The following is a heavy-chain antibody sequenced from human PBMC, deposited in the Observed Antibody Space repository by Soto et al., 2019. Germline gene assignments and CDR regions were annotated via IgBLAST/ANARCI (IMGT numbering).Heavy chain of an antibody. CDR1: GGTFSSYR. D-gene: IGHD6-13*01. Sequence: QVQLVQSGAEVKKPGSSVKVSCKASGGTFSSYRINWVRQAPGQGLEWVGGIVPIYRTADYAQKFQGRVTITADESARTYYMELRRLKSQDTAVYYCVRDSGAKLSSSWGQGTLVTVSS. CDR2: IVPIYRTA. CDR3: VRDSGAKLSSS. V-gene: IGHV1-69*01. J-gene: IGHJ4*02.